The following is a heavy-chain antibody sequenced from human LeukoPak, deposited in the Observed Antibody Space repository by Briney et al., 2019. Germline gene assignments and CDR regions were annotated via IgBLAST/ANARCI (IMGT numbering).Heavy chain of an antibody. D-gene: IGHD2-2*01. V-gene: IGHV3-23*01. CDR1: GFTLSIYA. Sequence: GGSLRLSCAASGFTLSIYAMSWVRQAPGKGLEWVSGISGSGDSTYYADSVKGRFTISRDNSKNTLYLQMNSLRAEDTAVYYCARARSCSSTSCFIDYWGPGTLVTVSS. CDR2: ISGSGDST. CDR3: ARARSCSSTSCFIDY. J-gene: IGHJ4*02.